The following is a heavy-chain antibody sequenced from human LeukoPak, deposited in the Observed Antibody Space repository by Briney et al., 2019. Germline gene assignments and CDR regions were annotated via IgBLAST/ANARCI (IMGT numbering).Heavy chain of an antibody. D-gene: IGHD4-23*01. CDR3: ARDPTTVVTTPYYFDF. Sequence: SETLSLTRAVHGGSFSGYHWNWIRQSPGKGLEWIGEINDRGHTNYNPSLESRITISVDTSKKQFSLNLSSVTVADTAVYYCARDPTTVVTTPYYFDFWGQGTLVTVSS. V-gene: IGHV4-34*01. CDR2: INDRGHT. CDR1: GGSFSGYH. J-gene: IGHJ4*02.